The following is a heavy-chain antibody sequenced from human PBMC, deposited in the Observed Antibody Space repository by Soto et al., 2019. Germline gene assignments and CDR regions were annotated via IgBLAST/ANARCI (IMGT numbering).Heavy chain of an antibody. V-gene: IGHV4-59*01. CDR2: VFYSGAT. CDR1: GGSISNYY. CDR3: ARDMTTLGTFDY. D-gene: IGHD4-17*01. Sequence: SETLSLTCAVSGGSISNYYWSWLRQPPGKELEWIGYVFYSGATNYNPSLKSRVTISIDTSKNQFSLKLSSVTAADTVVYYCARDMTTLGTFDYWGEGTLVTVSS. J-gene: IGHJ4*02.